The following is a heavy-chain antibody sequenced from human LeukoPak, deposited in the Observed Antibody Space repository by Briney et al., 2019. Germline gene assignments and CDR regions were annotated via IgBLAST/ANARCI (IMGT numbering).Heavy chain of an antibody. CDR1: GGSISSYY. V-gene: IGHV4-4*07. D-gene: IGHD3-22*01. Sequence: SETLSLTCTVSGGSISSYYWSWIRQPAGKGLEWIGRIYTSGSTNYNPSLKSRVTMSVDTSKNQFSLKLSSVTAADTAVYYCARAADSSGYPVGDAFDIWGQGTMVTVSS. CDR2: IYTSGST. CDR3: ARAADSSGYPVGDAFDI. J-gene: IGHJ3*02.